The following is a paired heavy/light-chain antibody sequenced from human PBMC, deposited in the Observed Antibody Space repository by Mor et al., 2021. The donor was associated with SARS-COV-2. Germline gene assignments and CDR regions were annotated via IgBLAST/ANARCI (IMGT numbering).Heavy chain of an antibody. CDR1: GASISSGDYY. J-gene: IGHJ3*02. D-gene: IGHD3-3*01. CDR3: ASATYYDFWSASGAFDI. CDR2: IYYSGST. Sequence: QVQLQESGPGLVKPSQTLSLTCTVSGASISSGDYYWSWIRQHPGKGLEWIGYIYYSGSTYYNPSLKSRVTISVDTSKNQFSLKLSSVTAADTAVYYCASATYYDFWSASGAFDIWGQGTMVTVSS. V-gene: IGHV4-31*03.
Light chain of an antibody. CDR3: SSYAGTYNYVA. CDR1: SSDVGGYNY. J-gene: IGLJ2*01. V-gene: IGLV2-8*01. Sequence: QSALTQPPSASGSPGQSVTISCTGTSSDVGGYNYVSWYQQHPGKAPKLMIYEVSKRPSGVPDRFSGSKSGNTASLTVSGLQAEDEADYYCSSYAGTYNYVAFGGGTKLTVL. CDR2: EVS.